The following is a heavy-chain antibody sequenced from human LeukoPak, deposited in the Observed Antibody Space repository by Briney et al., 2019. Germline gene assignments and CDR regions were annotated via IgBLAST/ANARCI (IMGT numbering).Heavy chain of an antibody. CDR2: IHKEGSEK. D-gene: IGHD3-22*01. CDR3: ARDCDYYESNTYYDAFDI. V-gene: IGHV3-7*01. CDR1: GLTFSSQS. Sequence: GGSLRLSCAGSGLTFSSQSMSWVGPAPGKCQDLVANIHKEGSEKNYVDSVKGRFTISRDIAKNSLYLQMDRLRAEDTGVYYCARDCDYYESNTYYDAFDIWGQGTKVTVSS. J-gene: IGHJ3*02.